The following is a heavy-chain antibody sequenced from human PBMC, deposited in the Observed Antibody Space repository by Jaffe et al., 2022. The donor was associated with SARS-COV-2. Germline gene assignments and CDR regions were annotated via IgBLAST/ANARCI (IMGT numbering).Heavy chain of an antibody. CDR2: IKQDGSEK. CDR1: GFTFSSYW. Sequence: EVQLVESGGGLVQPGGSLRLSCAASGFTFSSYWMSWVRQAPGKGLEWVANIKQDGSEKYYVDSVKGRFTISRDNAKNSLYLQMNSLRAEDTAVYYCASWGGRGSGGAFDIWGQGTMVTVSS. J-gene: IGHJ3*02. CDR3: ASWGGRGSGGAFDI. V-gene: IGHV3-7*01. D-gene: IGHD6-25*01.